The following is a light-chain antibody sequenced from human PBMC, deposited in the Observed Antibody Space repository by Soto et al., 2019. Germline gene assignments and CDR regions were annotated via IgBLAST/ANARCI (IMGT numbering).Light chain of an antibody. CDR1: QTISSW. J-gene: IGKJ1*01. Sequence: DIQMTQSPSTLSGSVGDRVTITCRASQTISSWLAWYQQKPGKAPKLLIYKASTLKSGVPSRFSGSGSGTEFTLTIRSLQPDDFATYHCQHYNSYSEAFGQGTKVELK. V-gene: IGKV1-5*03. CDR3: QHYNSYSEA. CDR2: KAS.